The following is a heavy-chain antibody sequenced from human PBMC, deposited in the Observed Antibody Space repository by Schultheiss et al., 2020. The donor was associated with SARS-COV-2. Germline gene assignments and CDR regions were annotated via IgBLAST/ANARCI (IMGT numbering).Heavy chain of an antibody. CDR2: ISGSGGST. D-gene: IGHD6-13*01. J-gene: IGHJ4*02. CDR1: GFTFSSQA. V-gene: IGHV3-23*01. Sequence: GGSLRLSCAASGFTFSSQAMTWVRQAPGKGLEWVSAISGSGGSTYYADSVKGRFTISRDNSKNTLYLQMNSLRAEDTAVYYCANPGWSSSWYEPFDYWGQGTLVTVSS. CDR3: ANPGWSSSWYEPFDY.